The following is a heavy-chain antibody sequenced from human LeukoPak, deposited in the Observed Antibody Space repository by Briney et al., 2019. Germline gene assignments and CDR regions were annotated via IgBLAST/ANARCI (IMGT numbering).Heavy chain of an antibody. CDR3: TRGHAAMGDY. V-gene: IGHV3-53*01. CDR1: EFTVISNY. J-gene: IGHJ4*02. D-gene: IGHD5-18*01. Sequence: GGSLRLSRAASEFTVISNYMTWVRQAPGKGLECVSVIHSNDDTYYAASVRGRFTISRDSSNHMLYLQMNSLRAEDTAVYYCTRGHAAMGDYWGQGTLVTVSS. CDR2: IHSNDDT.